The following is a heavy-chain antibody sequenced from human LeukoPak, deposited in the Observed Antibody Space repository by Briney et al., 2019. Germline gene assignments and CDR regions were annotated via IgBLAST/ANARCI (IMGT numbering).Heavy chain of an antibody. V-gene: IGHV4-59*01. D-gene: IGHD3-10*01. CDR1: GGSISSYY. CDR2: IYYSGST. Sequence: PSETLSPTCTVSGGSISSYYWSWIRQPPGKGLEWIGYIYYSGSTNYNPSLKSRVTISVDTSKNQFSLKLSSVTAADTAVYYCARVRLDYYGSGSPDYFDYWGQGTLVTVSS. J-gene: IGHJ4*02. CDR3: ARVRLDYYGSGSPDYFDY.